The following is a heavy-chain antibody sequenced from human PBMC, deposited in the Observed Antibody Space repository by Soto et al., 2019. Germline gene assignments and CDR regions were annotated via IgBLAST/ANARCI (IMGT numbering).Heavy chain of an antibody. Sequence: ASVKVSCKASGYTFTGYYRHWVRQAPGQGLEWMGWINPNSGGTNYAQKFQGRVTMTRDTSISTAYMELSRLRSDETAVYYCARDLISFPSIAASWGWFDPWGQGTLVTVSS. CDR2: INPNSGGT. V-gene: IGHV1-2*02. J-gene: IGHJ5*02. CDR3: ARDLISFPSIAASWGWFDP. D-gene: IGHD6-6*01. CDR1: GYTFTGYY.